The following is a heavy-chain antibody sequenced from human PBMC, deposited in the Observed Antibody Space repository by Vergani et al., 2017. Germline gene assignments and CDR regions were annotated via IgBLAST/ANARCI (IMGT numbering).Heavy chain of an antibody. J-gene: IGHJ4*02. D-gene: IGHD1/OR15-1a*01. CDR3: AKSGRVEQAWASDY. V-gene: IGHV3-33*06. Sequence: QVQLVESGGGVVQPGRSLRLSCAASGFTFSSYGMHWVRQAPGKGLEWVAVIWYDGSNKYYADSVKGRFTISRDNSKNTLYLQMNSLRAEDTAVYYCAKSGRVEQAWASDYWGQGTLVTVSS. CDR1: GFTFSSYG. CDR2: IWYDGSNK.